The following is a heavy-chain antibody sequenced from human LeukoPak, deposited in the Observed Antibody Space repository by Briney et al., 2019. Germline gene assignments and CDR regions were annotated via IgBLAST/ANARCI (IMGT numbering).Heavy chain of an antibody. D-gene: IGHD3-10*01. CDR1: GFTFSSYA. J-gene: IGHJ6*02. CDR3: ARSGGMDV. CDR2: FSPSGDNT. V-gene: IGHV3-23*01. Sequence: GGSLRLSCLASGFTFSSYAMTWVRQAPGKGLEWVSAFSPSGDNTYHADSMKGRFTISIDNSKNTLYLQINSLRAEDTALYFCARSGGMDVWGQGTTVTVSS.